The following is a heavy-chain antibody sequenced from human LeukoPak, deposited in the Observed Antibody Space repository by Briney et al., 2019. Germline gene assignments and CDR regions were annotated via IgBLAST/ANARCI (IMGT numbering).Heavy chain of an antibody. J-gene: IGHJ4*02. Sequence: GGSLRLSCAASGFTVSSNYMSWVRQAPGKGLEWVSVIYSGGSTYYADSVKGRFTISRDNSKNTLYLQINSLRAEDTAVYYCARGEPYDFWSGYPDYWGQGTLVTVSS. CDR3: ARGEPYDFWSGYPDY. CDR1: GFTVSSNY. D-gene: IGHD3-3*01. CDR2: IYSGGST. V-gene: IGHV3-66*02.